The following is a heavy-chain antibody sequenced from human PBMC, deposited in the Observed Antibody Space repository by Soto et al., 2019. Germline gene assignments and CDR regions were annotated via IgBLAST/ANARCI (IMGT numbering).Heavy chain of an antibody. D-gene: IGHD2-8*02. CDR1: GGSISRYY. CDR3: ARDKITGLFDY. CDR2: IYYSGST. Sequence: SETLSLTCTVSGGSISRYYWNWIRQPPGKGLEWIGYIYYSGSTNYNPSLKSRVTISVDTSKNQFSLKLTSVTAADTAVYYCARDKITGLFDYWGQGTLVT. J-gene: IGHJ4*02. V-gene: IGHV4-59*12.